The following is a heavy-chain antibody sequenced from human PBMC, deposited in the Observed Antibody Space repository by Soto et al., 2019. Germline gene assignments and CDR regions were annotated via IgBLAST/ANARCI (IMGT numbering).Heavy chain of an antibody. Sequence: QVQLVQSGAEVKKPGASVKVSCKASGYTFTSYGISWVRQAPGQGLEWMGGISAYNGNTNYAQKLQGRVTMTTDTSTSTAYMELRSLRSDDTAVYYCALVVTAIQGVSWFDPWGQGTLVTVSS. V-gene: IGHV1-18*04. D-gene: IGHD2-21*02. J-gene: IGHJ5*02. CDR3: ALVVTAIQGVSWFDP. CDR1: GYTFTSYG. CDR2: ISAYNGNT.